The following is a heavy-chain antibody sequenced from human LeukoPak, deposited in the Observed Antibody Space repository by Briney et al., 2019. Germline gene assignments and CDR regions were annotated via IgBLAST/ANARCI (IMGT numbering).Heavy chain of an antibody. V-gene: IGHV3-7*01. CDR2: IKEEGSEK. J-gene: IGHJ4*02. CDR3: ASGRQLGY. CDR1: GFTFSNYW. Sequence: PGGSLRLSCAASGFTFSNYWMSWVRQAPGKGLEWVANIKEEGSEKYYVDSVKGRFTISRENASNSLYLQMNSLRAEDTAVYYCASGRQLGYWGQGTLVTVSS. D-gene: IGHD6-13*01.